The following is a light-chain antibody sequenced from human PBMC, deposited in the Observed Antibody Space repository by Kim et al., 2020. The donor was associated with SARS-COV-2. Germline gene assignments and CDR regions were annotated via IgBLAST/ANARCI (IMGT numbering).Light chain of an antibody. CDR3: QVWDSSSDKYV. CDR1: SIGTKT. V-gene: IGLV3-21*04. J-gene: IGLJ1*01. CDR2: YDG. Sequence: SYELTQPPSVSVAPGKTARITCGGHSIGTKTVHWYQQRPGQAPVLVIYYDGDRPSVIPERFSGSNSGNTATLTISRVEAGDEADYFCQVWDSSSDKYVFGTGTKVTFL.